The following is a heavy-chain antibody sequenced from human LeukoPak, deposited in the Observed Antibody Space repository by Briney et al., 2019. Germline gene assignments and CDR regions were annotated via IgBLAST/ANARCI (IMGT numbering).Heavy chain of an antibody. J-gene: IGHJ4*02. Sequence: GGSLRLSCAASGFTFSSYWMSWVRQAPGKGLEWVANIKQDGSEKYYVDSVKGRFTISRDNAKNSLYLQMNSLRAEDTAVYYCARDRMATTQGTFDYWGQGTLVTVSS. CDR3: ARDRMATTQGTFDY. D-gene: IGHD5-24*01. V-gene: IGHV3-7*01. CDR2: IKQDGSEK. CDR1: GFTFSSYW.